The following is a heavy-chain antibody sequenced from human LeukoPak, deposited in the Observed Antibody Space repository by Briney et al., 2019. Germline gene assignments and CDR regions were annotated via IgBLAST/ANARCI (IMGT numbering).Heavy chain of an antibody. CDR3: AKGDSSGYYYHFDY. V-gene: IGHV3-23*01. CDR1: GFNFSSYW. J-gene: IGHJ4*02. Sequence: GSLRLSCAASGFNFSSYWMHWVRQAPGKGLEWVSAISGSGGSTYYADSVKGRFTISRDNSKNTLYLQMNSLRAEDTAVYYCAKGDSSGYYYHFDYWGQGTLVTVSS. D-gene: IGHD3-22*01. CDR2: ISGSGGST.